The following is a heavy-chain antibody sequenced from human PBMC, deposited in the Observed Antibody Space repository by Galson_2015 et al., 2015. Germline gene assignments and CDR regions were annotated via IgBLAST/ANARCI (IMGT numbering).Heavy chain of an antibody. CDR2: IIPIFGTA. CDR1: GGTFSSYA. D-gene: IGHD5-18*01. V-gene: IGHV1-69*13. CDR3: ASLNRGYSYGWYYFDY. J-gene: IGHJ4*02. Sequence: SVKVSCKASGGTFSSYAISWVRQAPGQGLEWMGGIIPIFGTANYAQKFQGRVTITADESTSTAYMELSSLRSEDTAVYYCASLNRGYSYGWYYFDYWGQGTLVTVSS.